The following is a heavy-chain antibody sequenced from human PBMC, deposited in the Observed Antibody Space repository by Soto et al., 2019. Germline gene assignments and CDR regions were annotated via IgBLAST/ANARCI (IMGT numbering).Heavy chain of an antibody. CDR2: IWYDGSNK. D-gene: IGHD2-2*01. CDR1: GFSVSSNY. Sequence: GGSLRLSCAASGFSVSSNYMSWVRQAPGKGLEWVSVIWYDGSNKYYADSVKGRFTISRDNSKNTLYLQMNSLRAEDTAVYYCARDWKELGYCSSTSCYQPWIDPWGQGTLVTVSS. V-gene: IGHV3-33*08. CDR3: ARDWKELGYCSSTSCYQPWIDP. J-gene: IGHJ5*02.